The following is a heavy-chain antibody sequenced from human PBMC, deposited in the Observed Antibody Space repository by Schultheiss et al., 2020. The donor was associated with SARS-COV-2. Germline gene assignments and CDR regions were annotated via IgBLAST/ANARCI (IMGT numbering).Heavy chain of an antibody. CDR2: ISSSGSTM. CDR3: TTDLAYSNAFDI. D-gene: IGHD2-21*01. Sequence: GGSLRLSCAASGLTFSDYYMSWIRQAPGKGLEWVSYISSSGSTMYYADSVKGRFTISRDNAKNSLYLQMNSLKTEDTAVYYCTTDLAYSNAFDIWGQGTMVTVSS. V-gene: IGHV3-11*01. J-gene: IGHJ3*02. CDR1: GLTFSDYY.